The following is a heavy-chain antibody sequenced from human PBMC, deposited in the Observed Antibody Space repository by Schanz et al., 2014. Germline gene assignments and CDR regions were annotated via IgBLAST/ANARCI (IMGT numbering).Heavy chain of an antibody. CDR3: AREDRYYHGLDV. Sequence: QMQLKESGPGLVKPSQTLSLTCAVSGGSISSGGYSWNWIRQPPGRGLEWIGCIYYSGSTYYNPSLKPRVPISIDGSKDQSSLSLTSVTAADTAVYYCAREDRYYHGLDVWGQGTTVTVS. CDR1: GGSISSGGYS. J-gene: IGHJ6*02. V-gene: IGHV4-30-2*01. CDR2: IYYSGST.